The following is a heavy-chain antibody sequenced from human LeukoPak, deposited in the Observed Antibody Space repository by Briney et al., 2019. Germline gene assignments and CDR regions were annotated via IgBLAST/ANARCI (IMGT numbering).Heavy chain of an antibody. D-gene: IGHD3-16*01. CDR2: INHSGST. V-gene: IGHV4-34*01. CDR3: ARVPYRY. J-gene: IGHJ4*02. CDR1: GGSFSGYD. Sequence: PSETLSLTCAVYGGSFSGYDWSWIRQPPGKGLEWIGEINHSGSTNYNPSLKSRVTISVDTSKKQFSLKLSSVTAADTAVYYCARVPYRYWGQGTLVTVSS.